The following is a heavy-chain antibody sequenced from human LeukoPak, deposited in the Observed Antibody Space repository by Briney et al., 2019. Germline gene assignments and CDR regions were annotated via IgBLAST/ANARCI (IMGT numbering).Heavy chain of an antibody. V-gene: IGHV3-7*01. CDR1: GFTFSRYW. CDR3: ARSAGSSGWYEGYYFDY. J-gene: IGHJ4*02. CDR2: IKQDGSEK. D-gene: IGHD6-13*01. Sequence: GGSLRLSCAASGFTFSRYWMSWVRQAPGKGLEWVANIKQDGSEKYYVDSVKGRFTISRDNTKISLYLQMNSLRAEDTAVYYCARSAGSSGWYEGYYFDYWGQGTLVTVSS.